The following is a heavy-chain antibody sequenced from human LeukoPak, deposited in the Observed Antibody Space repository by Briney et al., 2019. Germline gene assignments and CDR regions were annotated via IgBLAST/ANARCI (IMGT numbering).Heavy chain of an antibody. CDR2: ISGYNGNT. CDR3: ARDAPEYGSGSYKYYYYYYYMDV. V-gene: IGHV1-18*01. J-gene: IGHJ6*03. Sequence: ASVKVSCKASGYTFTTYNINWVRQAPGQGLEWMGWISGYNGNTNYAQKLQGRVTMTTDTSTSAAYMELRSLRSDDTAVYYCARDAPEYGSGSYKYYYYYYYMDVWGKGTTVTISS. D-gene: IGHD3-10*01. CDR1: GYTFTTYN.